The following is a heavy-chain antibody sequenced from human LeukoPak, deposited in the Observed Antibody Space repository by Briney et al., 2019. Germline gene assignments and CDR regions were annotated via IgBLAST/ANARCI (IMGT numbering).Heavy chain of an antibody. D-gene: IGHD4-23*01. CDR1: GGSFSGYY. V-gene: IGHV4-34*01. J-gene: IGHJ4*02. CDR2: INHSGST. Sequence: PSETLSLTCAVYGGSFSGYYWSWIRQPPGKGLEWIGEINHSGSTNYNPSLKSRVTISVDTSKNQFSLKLSSVTAADTAVYYCARQRWPGGTELDWGQGTLVTVSS. CDR3: ARQRWPGGTELD.